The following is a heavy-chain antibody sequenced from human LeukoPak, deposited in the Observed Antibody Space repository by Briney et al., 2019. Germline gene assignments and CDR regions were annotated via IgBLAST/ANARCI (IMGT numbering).Heavy chain of an antibody. CDR2: IDWDDDK. Sequence: SGPALVEPTQTLTLTCTFSGFSLSTSGMCVSWIRQPPGKALEWLARIDWDDDKYYSTSLKTRLTISKDTSKNQVVLTMTNMDPVDTATYYCARMGDTAMVRDAFDIWGQGTMVTVSS. D-gene: IGHD5-18*01. V-gene: IGHV2-70*11. J-gene: IGHJ3*02. CDR1: GFSLSTSGMC. CDR3: ARMGDTAMVRDAFDI.